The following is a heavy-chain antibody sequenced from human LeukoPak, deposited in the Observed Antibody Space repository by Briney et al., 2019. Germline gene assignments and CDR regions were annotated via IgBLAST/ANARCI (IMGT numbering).Heavy chain of an antibody. Sequence: GGSLRLSCAASGFTFSSYSMNWVRQAPGKGLEWVSSISSSSSYIYYADSVKGRFTISRDNSKNTLYLQMNSLRAEDTAVYYCARKYYDFWSGYYNAFDIWGQGTMVTVSS. J-gene: IGHJ3*02. CDR1: GFTFSSYS. V-gene: IGHV3-21*01. CDR2: ISSSSSYI. D-gene: IGHD3-3*01. CDR3: ARKYYDFWSGYYNAFDI.